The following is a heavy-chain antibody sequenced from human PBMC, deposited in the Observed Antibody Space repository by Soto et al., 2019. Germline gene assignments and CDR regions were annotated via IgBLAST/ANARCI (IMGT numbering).Heavy chain of an antibody. CDR2: IYPGDSDT. CDR1: GYSFTSYW. D-gene: IGHD1-26*01. J-gene: IGHJ6*02. V-gene: IGHV5-51*01. CDR3: SRGRIKYSWSSNLAMDV. Sequence: PGESLKISCKGSGYSFTSYWIGWVRQMPGKGLEWMGIIYPGDSDTRYSPSFQGQVTISADKSISTAYLQWSSLKASDTAMYFFSRGRIKYSWSSNLAMDVWGQGTTVTVSS.